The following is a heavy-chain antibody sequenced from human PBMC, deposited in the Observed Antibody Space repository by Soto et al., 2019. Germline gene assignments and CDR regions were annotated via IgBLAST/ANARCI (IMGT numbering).Heavy chain of an antibody. CDR2: ISSSGSTI. CDR3: ATFPYYDFWSGYYKPKDY. J-gene: IGHJ4*02. CDR1: GFTFSDYY. Sequence: GGSLRLSCAASGFTFSDYYMSWIRQAPGKGLEWVSYISSSGSTIYYADSVKGRFTISRDNAKNSLYLQMNSLRAEDTAVYYCATFPYYDFWSGYYKPKDYWGQGTLVTVSS. D-gene: IGHD3-3*01. V-gene: IGHV3-11*01.